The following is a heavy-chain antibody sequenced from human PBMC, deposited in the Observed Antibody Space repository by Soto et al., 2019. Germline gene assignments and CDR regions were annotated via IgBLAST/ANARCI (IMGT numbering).Heavy chain of an antibody. CDR3: STWGRNGWYTGFF. J-gene: IGHJ4*02. Sequence: QVQLVQSGAEVKTPGASVKVSCKASGYTFTDYDINWLRQAPGQGLEWVGRMNPNSGRTDYAQKFQARVTMTRDTSISTAYLELSSLGYEDTAVFYCSTWGRNGWYTGFFWGQGTLVTVAS. CDR1: GYTFTDYD. V-gene: IGHV1-8*01. D-gene: IGHD6-19*01. CDR2: MNPNSGRT.